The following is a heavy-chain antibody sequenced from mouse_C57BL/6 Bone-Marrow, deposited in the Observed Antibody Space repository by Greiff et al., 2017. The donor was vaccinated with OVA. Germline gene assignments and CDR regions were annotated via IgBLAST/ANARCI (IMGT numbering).Heavy chain of an antibody. CDR3: ARNYDYDGDCFAY. D-gene: IGHD2-4*01. J-gene: IGHJ2*01. V-gene: IGHV14-4*01. CDR1: GFTFTDDY. Sequence: EVQLQQPGAELVRPGASVKLSCTASGFTFTDDYMHWVKQRPKQGLEWIGRIDPANGDTKYHSKFQGKATITADTSSSTAYLQLSSLTSEDSAVYYCARNYDYDGDCFAYWGQGTTLTVSS. CDR2: IDPANGDT.